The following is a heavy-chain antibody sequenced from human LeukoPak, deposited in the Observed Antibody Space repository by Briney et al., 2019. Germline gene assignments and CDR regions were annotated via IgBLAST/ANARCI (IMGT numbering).Heavy chain of an antibody. D-gene: IGHD6-6*01. Sequence: ASVKVSCKASGYTFTSYYIHWVRQAPGQGLEWMGWIIPDFGSTRYSQRFQDRVTISSDESARTVYLELTSLTSDDTAVYYCGRGGREYSSTSGRRYLDYWGQGTLVTVSS. CDR2: IIPDFGST. CDR3: GRGGREYSSTSGRRYLDY. CDR1: GYTFTSYY. J-gene: IGHJ4*02. V-gene: IGHV1-69*13.